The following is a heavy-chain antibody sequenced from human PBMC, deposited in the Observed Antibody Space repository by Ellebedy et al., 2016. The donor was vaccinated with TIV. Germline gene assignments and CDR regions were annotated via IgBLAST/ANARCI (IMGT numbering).Heavy chain of an antibody. D-gene: IGHD3-22*01. CDR3: TRFTMIVLLFEN. V-gene: IGHV3-49*03. CDR2: IRSNTYGGTR. Sequence: GESLKISCTTSGFNFVDYGIIWFRQAPGQGLEWLGFIRSNTYGGTRGYAASVKGRFTISRDDSKNIAYLQMNSLKTEDTAVYFCTRFTMIVLLFENWGQGTLVTVSS. J-gene: IGHJ4*02. CDR1: GFNFVDYG.